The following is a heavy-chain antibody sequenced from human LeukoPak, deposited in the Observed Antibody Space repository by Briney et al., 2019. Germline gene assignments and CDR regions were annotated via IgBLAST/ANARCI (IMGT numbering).Heavy chain of an antibody. J-gene: IGHJ4*02. Sequence: SETLSLTCTVCGGSISSHYWSWIRQPPGKGLEWIGYIYYSGSTNYNPSLKSRVTISVDTSKNQFSLKLSSVTAADTAVYYCARGGGYSSSWPLGFDYWGQGTLVTVSS. CDR3: ARGGGYSSSWPLGFDY. CDR2: IYYSGST. V-gene: IGHV4-59*11. D-gene: IGHD6-13*01. CDR1: GGSISSHY.